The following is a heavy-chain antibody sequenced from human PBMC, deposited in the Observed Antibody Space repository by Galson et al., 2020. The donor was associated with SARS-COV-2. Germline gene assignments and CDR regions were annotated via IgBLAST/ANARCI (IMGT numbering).Heavy chain of an antibody. Sequence: GGSLRLSCAASGFTFDDYAMHWVRQAPGKGLEWVSGISWNSGSIGYADSVKGRFTISRDNAKNSLYLQMNSLRAEDTALYYCAKIDDSSGYQFDYWGQGTLVTVSS. D-gene: IGHD3-22*01. V-gene: IGHV3-9*01. CDR2: ISWNSGSI. CDR1: GFTFDDYA. CDR3: AKIDDSSGYQFDY. J-gene: IGHJ4*02.